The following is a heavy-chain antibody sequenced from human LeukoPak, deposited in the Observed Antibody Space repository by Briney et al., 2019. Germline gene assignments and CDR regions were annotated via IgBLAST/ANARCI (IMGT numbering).Heavy chain of an antibody. CDR2: ISYDGSNK. CDR3: AKTDYGGQGYYYYGMDV. D-gene: IGHD4-23*01. CDR1: GFTFSSYG. Sequence: PGGSLRLSCAASGFTFSSYGMHWVRQAPGKGLEWVAVISYDGSNKYYADSVKGRFTISRDNSKNTLYLQMNSLRAEDTAVYYCAKTDYGGQGYYYYGMDVRGQGTTVTVSS. V-gene: IGHV3-30*18. J-gene: IGHJ6*02.